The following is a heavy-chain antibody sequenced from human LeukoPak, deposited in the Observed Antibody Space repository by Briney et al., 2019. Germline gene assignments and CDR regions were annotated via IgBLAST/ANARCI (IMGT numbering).Heavy chain of an antibody. CDR3: ARYYDYVWGSYRTYYFDY. V-gene: IGHV5-51*01. J-gene: IGHJ4*02. CDR2: IYPGDSDT. Sequence: GESLKISCKGSGYSFTSYWIGWVRQMPGKGLEWMGIIYPGDSDTRYSPSFQGQVTISADKSISTAYLQWSSLKASDTAMYYCARYYDYVWGSYRTYYFDYWGQGTLVTVSS. D-gene: IGHD3-16*02. CDR1: GYSFTSYW.